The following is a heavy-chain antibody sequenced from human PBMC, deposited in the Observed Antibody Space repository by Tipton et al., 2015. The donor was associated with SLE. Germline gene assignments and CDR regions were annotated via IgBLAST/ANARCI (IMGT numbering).Heavy chain of an antibody. CDR2: INHSGST. Sequence: TLSLTCAVYGGSFSGYYWSWIRQPPGKGLEWIGEINHSGSTNYNPSLKSRVTISVDTSKNQFSLKLSSVTAADTAVYYCARRHKGFRELCFDYWGQGTLVTVSS. V-gene: IGHV4-34*01. J-gene: IGHJ4*02. CDR3: ARRHKGFRELCFDY. CDR1: GGSFSGYY. D-gene: IGHD3-10*01.